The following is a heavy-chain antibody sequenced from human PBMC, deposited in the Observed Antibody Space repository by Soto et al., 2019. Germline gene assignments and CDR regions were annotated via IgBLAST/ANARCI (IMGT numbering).Heavy chain of an antibody. D-gene: IGHD2-8*01. V-gene: IGHV3-73*01. Sequence: PGGSLRLSCAASGFTFSGSAIHWVRQASGKGLEWVARIRSKANNYATAYAASVTGRFTISRDDSKNTAYLQMNSLKTEDTAMYYCTRLEYCNNCLAFDYWGQGALVTVSS. CDR2: IRSKANNYAT. CDR1: GFTFSGSA. J-gene: IGHJ4*02. CDR3: TRLEYCNNCLAFDY.